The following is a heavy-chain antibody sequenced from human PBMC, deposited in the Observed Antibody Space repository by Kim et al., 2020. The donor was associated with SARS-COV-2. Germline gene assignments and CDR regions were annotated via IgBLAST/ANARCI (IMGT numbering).Heavy chain of an antibody. Sequence: SETLSLTCTVSGGSMSSYYWTWIRQPPGKGPEWIAYIYYTGGTNYNPPLKSRVTISVDTSQNQFSLRLSSVTAADTAVYYCARGNGWFPHWGQGTLVTVS. D-gene: IGHD6-19*01. J-gene: IGHJ4*02. V-gene: IGHV4-59*12. CDR2: IYYTGGT. CDR1: GGSMSSYY. CDR3: ARGNGWFPH.